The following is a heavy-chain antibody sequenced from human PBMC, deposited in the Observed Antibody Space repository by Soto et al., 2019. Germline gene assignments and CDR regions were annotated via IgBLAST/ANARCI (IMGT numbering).Heavy chain of an antibody. CDR3: ARLMTLGKYYFDY. CDR1: GGTCSSYA. V-gene: IGHV1-69*13. D-gene: IGHD3-16*01. J-gene: IGHJ4*02. CDR2: IIPIFGTA. Sequence: GASVKVSCKASGGTCSSYAISWVRQAPGQGLEWMGGIIPIFGTANYAQKFQGRVTITADESTSTAYMELSSLRSEDTAVYYCARLMTLGKYYFDYWGQGTLVTVSS.